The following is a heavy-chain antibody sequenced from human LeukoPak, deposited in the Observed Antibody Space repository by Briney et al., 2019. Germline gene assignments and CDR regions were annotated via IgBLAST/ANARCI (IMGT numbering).Heavy chain of an antibody. Sequence: SETLSLTCSVSGGSISDFYWSWIRQPAGKGLEWIGRIYSSGNTNYNPSLKSRDTMSLDASKNQFSLKLSSVTAADTAVYYCARNSGDFWGQGTLVTVSS. CDR3: ARNSGDF. CDR1: GGSISDFY. D-gene: IGHD4-23*01. J-gene: IGHJ4*02. V-gene: IGHV4-4*07. CDR2: IYSSGNT.